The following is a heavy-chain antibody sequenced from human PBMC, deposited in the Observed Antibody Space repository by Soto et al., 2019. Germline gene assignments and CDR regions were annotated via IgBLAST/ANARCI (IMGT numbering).Heavy chain of an antibody. CDR2: INPNSGGT. V-gene: IGHV1-2*04. CDR3: ARAALGYCSGGSCYEVAFDI. Sequence: GASVKVSCKASGYTFTGYYMHWVRQAPGQGLEWMGWINPNSGGTNYAQKFQGWVTMTRDTSISTAYMELSRLRSDDTAVYYCARAALGYCSGGSCYEVAFDIWGQGTMVTVSS. D-gene: IGHD2-15*01. CDR1: GYTFTGYY. J-gene: IGHJ3*02.